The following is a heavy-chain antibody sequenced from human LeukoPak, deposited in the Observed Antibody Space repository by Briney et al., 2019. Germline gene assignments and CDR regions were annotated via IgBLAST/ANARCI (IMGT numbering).Heavy chain of an antibody. D-gene: IGHD7-27*01. CDR2: IKNDGSST. Sequence: GGSLRLSCAASGFTFSNYWMHWVRQAPGKGLVWVARIKNDGSSTTYADSVKGRFTISRDNAKNTLYLQMNSLRAEDTAVYYCAKTRGNWGSVYYFDYWGQGTLVIVSS. CDR1: GFTFSNYW. J-gene: IGHJ4*02. CDR3: AKTRGNWGSVYYFDY. V-gene: IGHV3-74*01.